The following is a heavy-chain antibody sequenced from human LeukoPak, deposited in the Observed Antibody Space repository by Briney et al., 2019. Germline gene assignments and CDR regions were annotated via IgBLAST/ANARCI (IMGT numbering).Heavy chain of an antibody. CDR2: FDPEDGET. V-gene: IGHV1-24*01. CDR1: GYTLTELS. J-gene: IGHJ5*02. Sequence: ASVKVSCKVSGYTLTELSMHWVRQAPGKGLEWMGGFDPEDGETIYAQKFQGRVTITADESTSTAYMELSSLRSEDTAVYYCARDGDLNYYDSSGYYPNFDPWGQGTLVTVSS. CDR3: ARDGDLNYYDSSGYYPNFDP. D-gene: IGHD3-22*01.